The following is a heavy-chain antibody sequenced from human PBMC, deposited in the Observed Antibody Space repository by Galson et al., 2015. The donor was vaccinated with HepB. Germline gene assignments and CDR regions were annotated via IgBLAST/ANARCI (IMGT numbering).Heavy chain of an antibody. Sequence: SVKVSCKASGYTFTSYAMNWVRQAPGQGLEWMGWINTNTGNPTYAQGFTGRFVFSLDTSVSTAYLQISSLKAEDTAVYYCARAASRYYDFWSGYYTSNYYYYYYMDVWGKGTTVTVSS. CDR2: INTNTGNP. V-gene: IGHV7-4-1*02. CDR1: GYTFTSYA. D-gene: IGHD3-3*01. J-gene: IGHJ6*03. CDR3: ARAASRYYDFWSGYYTSNYYYYYYMDV.